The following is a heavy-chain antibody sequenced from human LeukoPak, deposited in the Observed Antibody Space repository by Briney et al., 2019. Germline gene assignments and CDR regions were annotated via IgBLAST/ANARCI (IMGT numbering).Heavy chain of an antibody. CDR3: ARDLGPTYCILDS. CDR2: ISNDGSNK. CDR1: GFTFSSYS. D-gene: IGHD3-16*01. V-gene: IGHV3-30*03. Sequence: PGGSLRLSCAASGFTFSSYSMNWVRQAPGKGLEWVAFISNDGSNKFYADSVKGRFTISRDDSRNTLHVEMRSLRPEDTAVYYCARDLGPTYCILDSWGQGILVTVSS. J-gene: IGHJ4*02.